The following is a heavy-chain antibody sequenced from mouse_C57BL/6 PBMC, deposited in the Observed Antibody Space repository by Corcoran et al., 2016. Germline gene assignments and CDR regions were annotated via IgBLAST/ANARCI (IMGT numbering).Heavy chain of an antibody. CDR2: INTYSGVP. CDR1: GYTFTTYG. CDR3: AGAYGSSLAWFAY. D-gene: IGHD1-1*01. V-gene: IGHV9-3*01. J-gene: IGHJ3*01. Sequence: QIQLVQSGPELKKPGETVKISCKASGYTFTTYGMSWVKQAPGKGLKWMGWINTYSGVPTYADDFKGRFAFSLETSASTAYLQINNLKNEDTATYFCAGAYGSSLAWFAYWGQGTLVTVSA.